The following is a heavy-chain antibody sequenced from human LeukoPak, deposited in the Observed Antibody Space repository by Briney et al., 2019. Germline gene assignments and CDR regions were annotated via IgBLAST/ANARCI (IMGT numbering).Heavy chain of an antibody. Sequence: ASVKVSCKASGYTFTSYYMHWVRQAPGQGLEWMGIINPSGGSTSYAQKFQGRVTMTRDTSTSTVYMELSSLRSEDTVVYYCARDGAGSGSEIPQNWFDPWGQGTLVTVSS. V-gene: IGHV1-46*01. CDR1: GYTFTSYY. CDR3: ARDGAGSGSEIPQNWFDP. J-gene: IGHJ5*02. CDR2: INPSGGST. D-gene: IGHD1-26*01.